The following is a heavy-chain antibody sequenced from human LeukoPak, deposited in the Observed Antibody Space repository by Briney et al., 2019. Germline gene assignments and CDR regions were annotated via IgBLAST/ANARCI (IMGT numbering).Heavy chain of an antibody. D-gene: IGHD3-22*01. CDR3: FRHATYFYYRSRYYYPYDAFDI. Sequence: PSETLSLTCTVSGGSITSGSYYWSWIRQHPGKGLEWIGYIYYTGATDYSPSLKSRVIISLDTSKNQFSLNLSSVTAAYTAVWYRFRHATYFYYRSRYYYPYDAFDIWGQGTMVTVSS. CDR1: GGSITSGSYY. CDR2: IYYTGAT. J-gene: IGHJ3*02. V-gene: IGHV4-31*03.